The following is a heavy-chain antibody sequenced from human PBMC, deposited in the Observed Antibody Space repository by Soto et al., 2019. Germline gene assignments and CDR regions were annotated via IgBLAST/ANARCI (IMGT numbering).Heavy chain of an antibody. V-gene: IGHV4-39*01. J-gene: IGHJ5*02. CDR3: ARRRVPAALFDP. D-gene: IGHD2-2*01. Sequence: SEALSLTCTVSGGSISSSSYYWGWIRQPPGKGLEWIGSIYYSGSTYYNPSLKSRVTISVDTSKNQFSLKLSSVTAADTAVYYCARRRVPAALFDPWGQGTLVTVSS. CDR2: IYYSGST. CDR1: GGSISSSSYY.